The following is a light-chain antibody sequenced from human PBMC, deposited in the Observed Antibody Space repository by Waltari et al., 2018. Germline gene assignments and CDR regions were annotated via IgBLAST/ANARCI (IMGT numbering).Light chain of an antibody. Sequence: QSVLTQPPSASGTPGQGVTISCSGGASNIGNNVVNWYQQVPGKAPKLLSDRSDGRPAGVPDRFSGSKSGTSASLAISGVQSEDEADYYCAAWDDSLNGRWVFGGGTKVTVL. CDR3: AAWDDSLNGRWV. CDR2: RSD. V-gene: IGLV1-44*01. J-gene: IGLJ3*02. CDR1: ASNIGNNV.